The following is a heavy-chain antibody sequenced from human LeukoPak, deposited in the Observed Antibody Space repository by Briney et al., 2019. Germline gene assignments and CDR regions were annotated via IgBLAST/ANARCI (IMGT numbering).Heavy chain of an antibody. J-gene: IGHJ3*02. CDR3: ARSRWDGYNKKGDAFDI. Sequence: ASVKVSCKASGYTFTSYGISWVRQAPGQGLEWMGWISAYNGNTNYAQKLQGRVTMTTDTSTSTAYMELRSLRSDDTAVYYCARSRWDGYNKKGDAFDIWGQGTMVTVSS. D-gene: IGHD5-24*01. CDR2: ISAYNGNT. CDR1: GYTFTSYG. V-gene: IGHV1-18*01.